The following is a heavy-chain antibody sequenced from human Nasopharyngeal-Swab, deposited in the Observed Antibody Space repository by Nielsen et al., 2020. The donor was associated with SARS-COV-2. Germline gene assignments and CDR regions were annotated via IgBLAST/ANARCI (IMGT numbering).Heavy chain of an antibody. D-gene: IGHD6-13*01. J-gene: IGHJ2*01. V-gene: IGHV3-21*01. CDR3: ARDPLSSWQAIGNWYFDL. Sequence: SLKISCAASEFTFSSYSMNWVRQAPGKGLEWVSSVSSTSSYIYYADSLKGRFTISRDNAKNSLYLQLNSLRAEDTAVYYCARDPLSSWQAIGNWYFDLWGRGTLVTVSS. CDR2: VSSTSSYI. CDR1: EFTFSSYS.